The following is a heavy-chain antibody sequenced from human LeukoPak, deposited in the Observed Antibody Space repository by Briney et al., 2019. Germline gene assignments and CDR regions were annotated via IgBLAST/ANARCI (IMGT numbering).Heavy chain of an antibody. J-gene: IGHJ4*02. D-gene: IGHD6-19*01. Sequence: GGSLRLSCAASGFTVSSNYMSWVRQAPGKGLEWVSVIYSGGNTYYADSVKGRFTISRDNSKNTLYLQMDSLRAEDTAVYYCARDSGWSHYFDYWGQGTLVTVSS. CDR2: IYSGGNT. V-gene: IGHV3-66*01. CDR3: ARDSGWSHYFDY. CDR1: GFTVSSNY.